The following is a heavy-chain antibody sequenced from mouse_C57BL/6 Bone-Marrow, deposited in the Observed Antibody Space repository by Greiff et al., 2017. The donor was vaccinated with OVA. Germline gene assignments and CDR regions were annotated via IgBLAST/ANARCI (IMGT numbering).Heavy chain of an antibody. CDR1: GFSLTSYG. D-gene: IGHD1-1*01. Sequence: VKLMESGPGLVQPSQSLSITCTVSGFSLTSYGVHWVRQSPGKGLEWLGVIWRGGSTDYTAAFMSRLSITKDNSKSQVFFKMNSLQADDTAIYYCAKIFITTVGESYAMDYWGQGTSVTVSS. CDR2: IWRGGST. CDR3: AKIFITTVGESYAMDY. J-gene: IGHJ4*01. V-gene: IGHV2-5*01.